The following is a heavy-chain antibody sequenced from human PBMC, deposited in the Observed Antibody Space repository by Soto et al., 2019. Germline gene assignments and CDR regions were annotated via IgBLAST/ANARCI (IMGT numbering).Heavy chain of an antibody. CDR3: TKAPARFTIPT. D-gene: IGHD3-10*01. Sequence: GGSLRLSCAASGFTFSSYAMSWVRQAPGKGLEWVSAISGSGGSTYYADSVKRRFTISRDNSKNTLYLQMNSLRAEDTAVYYCTKAPARFTIPTRGQGTLVTASS. CDR2: ISGSGGST. CDR1: GFTFSSYA. V-gene: IGHV3-23*01. J-gene: IGHJ4*02.